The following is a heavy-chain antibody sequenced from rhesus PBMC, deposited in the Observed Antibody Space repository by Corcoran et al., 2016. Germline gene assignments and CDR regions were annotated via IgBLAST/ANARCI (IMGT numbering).Heavy chain of an antibody. CDR2: IYGSGGGT. CDR1: GGSLSADYS. D-gene: IGHD4-29*01. CDR3: ARNRMTTVAVGVDY. V-gene: IGHV4-106*01. J-gene: IGHJ4*01. Sequence: QLQLQESGPGLVKPSETLSLTCAVSGGSLSADYSWSWIPQPPGTCREWIGYIYGSGGGTNYNPSLKNRVTISIDTSKNQFSLKLSSVTAADTAVYYCARNRMTTVAVGVDYWGQGVLVTVSS.